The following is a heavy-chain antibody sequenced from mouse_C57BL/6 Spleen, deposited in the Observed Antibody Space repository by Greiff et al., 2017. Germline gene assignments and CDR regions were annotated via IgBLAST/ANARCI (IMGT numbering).Heavy chain of an antibody. CDR2: ISDGGSYT. V-gene: IGHV5-4*01. Sequence: EVKLVESGGGLVKPGGSLKLSCAASGFTFSSYAMSWVRQTPEKRLEWVATISDGGSYTYYPGNVKGRFTIARDNAKNNLYLRSRHLKAEDTAMYYCGREGLLHGMDYWGQGTPVTVSA. J-gene: IGHJ4*01. CDR1: GFTFSSYA. CDR3: GREGLLHGMDY. D-gene: IGHD2-3*01.